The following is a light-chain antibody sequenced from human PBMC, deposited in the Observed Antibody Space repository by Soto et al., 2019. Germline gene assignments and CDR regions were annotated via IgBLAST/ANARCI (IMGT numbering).Light chain of an antibody. CDR3: QLRSDWPPTYT. V-gene: IGKV3-11*01. Sequence: EIVLTQSPATLSLSPGTGATLSCRASQIVTSSVAWYQQRPGQAPRLLIYDTFTRATGIPARFSANGAGTDFTLTISSLEPEDSAVYFCQLRSDWPPTYTFGQRTKLE. CDR2: DTF. J-gene: IGKJ2*01. CDR1: QIVTSS.